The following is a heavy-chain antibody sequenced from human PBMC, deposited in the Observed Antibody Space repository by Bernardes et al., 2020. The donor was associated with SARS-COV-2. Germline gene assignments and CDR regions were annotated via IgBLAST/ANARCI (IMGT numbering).Heavy chain of an antibody. D-gene: IGHD6-25*01. CDR2: ISYDGTYK. CDR3: TRPTVAWVRLTTGFDF. J-gene: IGHJ4*02. Sequence: GGSLRLSRAASGFTFSDYAMHWVRQAPGKGLEWVAIISYDGTYKYYADSVKGRFTTSRDNSKKMLYLQVNSLRPEDTAVYYCTRPTVAWVRLTTGFDFWGQGTLVTDSS. V-gene: IGHV3-30-3*01. CDR1: GFTFSDYA.